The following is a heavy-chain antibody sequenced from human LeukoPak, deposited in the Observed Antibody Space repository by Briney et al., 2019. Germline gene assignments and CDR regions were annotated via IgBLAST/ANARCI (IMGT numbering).Heavy chain of an antibody. J-gene: IGHJ5*02. CDR3: AREGTDWDNWFDP. CDR2: IYYTGST. V-gene: IGHV4-59*01. Sequence: PSETLSLTCTVSGGSISSYHWSWIRQPPGKGLEWIGYIYYTGSTNYNPSLKSRVTISVDTSKNQFSLKLNSVTAADTAVYFCAREGTDWDNWFDPWGQGTLVTVSS. D-gene: IGHD2-21*01. CDR1: GGSISSYH.